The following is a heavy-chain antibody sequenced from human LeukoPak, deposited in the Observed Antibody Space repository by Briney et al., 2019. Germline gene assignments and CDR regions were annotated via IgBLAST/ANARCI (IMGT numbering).Heavy chain of an antibody. CDR2: INPNSGGT. V-gene: IGHV1-2*02. J-gene: IGHJ3*02. Sequence: ASVKVSCKASGYTFIGYYMHWARQAPGQGLEWMGWINPNSGGTNYAQKFQGRVTMTRDTSISTAYMELSRLRSDDTAVYYCAREGPRIAADAFDIWGQGTMVTVSS. CDR3: AREGPRIAADAFDI. D-gene: IGHD6-13*01. CDR1: GYTFIGYY.